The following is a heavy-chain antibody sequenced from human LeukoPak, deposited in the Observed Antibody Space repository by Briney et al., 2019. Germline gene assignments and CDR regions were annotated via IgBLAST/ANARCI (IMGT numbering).Heavy chain of an antibody. V-gene: IGHV1-69*13. D-gene: IGHD3-22*01. CDR3: ARAYYYDSSGYYPDAFDI. Sequence: SVKVSCKASGGTFSSYAISWVRQAPGQGLEWMGGIIPIFGTANHAQKFQGRVTITADESTSTAYMELSSLRSEDTAVYYCARAYYYDSSGYYPDAFDIWGQGTMVTVSS. J-gene: IGHJ3*02. CDR2: IIPIFGTA. CDR1: GGTFSSYA.